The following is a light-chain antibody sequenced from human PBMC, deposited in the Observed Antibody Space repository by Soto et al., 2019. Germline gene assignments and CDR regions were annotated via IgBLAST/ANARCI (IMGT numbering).Light chain of an antibody. CDR1: RNIGSW. V-gene: IGKV1-5*03. Sequence: DIQMTQSPSTLSASIGDRVTITCRASRNIGSWLAWYQQKAGKAPNLLIYKASTLETGVPSRFSGSASGTEFTLTISGLQPGDSATYYCQQYNSYSPTFGQGTKVDI. J-gene: IGKJ1*01. CDR2: KAS. CDR3: QQYNSYSPT.